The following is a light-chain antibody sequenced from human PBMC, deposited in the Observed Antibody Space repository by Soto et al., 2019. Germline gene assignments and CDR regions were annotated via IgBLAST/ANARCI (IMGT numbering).Light chain of an antibody. CDR3: VSFTNTDTLV. CDR1: TSVVGQDKS. CDR2: AVT. V-gene: IGLV2-14*01. J-gene: IGLJ1*01. Sequence: QSVLTHPASVSVAGGQLITISCAGRTSVVGQDKSVSWYQHGPGKAAQLIIYAVTSRPSGVSNRFSGSRSRSTASLTISGLQPEDEADHCCVSFTNTDTLVFGTGTKVTVL.